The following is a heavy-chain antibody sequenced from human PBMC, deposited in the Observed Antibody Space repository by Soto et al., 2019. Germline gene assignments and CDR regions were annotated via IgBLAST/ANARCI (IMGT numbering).Heavy chain of an antibody. J-gene: IGHJ5*02. V-gene: IGHV4-4*02. Sequence: SETLSLTCALYAGSISRKKWWSWIRQSPGKGLECIGGIYHRGSPTYNPSLESRVTISVHTSKNQFPLKLPYVTAADTPTYSCATDGFCTSTTCRVGNWLDPWGRLTLVIV. CDR1: AGSISRKKW. CDR2: IYHRGSP. D-gene: IGHD2-2*01. CDR3: ATDGFCTSTTCRVGNWLDP.